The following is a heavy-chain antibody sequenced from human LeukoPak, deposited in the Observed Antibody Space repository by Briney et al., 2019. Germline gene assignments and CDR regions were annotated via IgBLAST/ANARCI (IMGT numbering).Heavy chain of an antibody. CDR2: IIPIFGTA. J-gene: IGHJ4*02. D-gene: IGHD2-2*01. V-gene: IGHV1-69*13. CDR1: GGTLSSYA. CDR3: ARDSRNIVVVPAAIGVYYFDY. Sequence: SVKVFCKASGGTLSSYAISWVRQAPGQGLEWMGGIIPIFGTANYAQKFQGRVTITADESTSTADMELSSLRSEDTAVYYCARDSRNIVVVPAAIGVYYFDYWGQGTLVTVSS.